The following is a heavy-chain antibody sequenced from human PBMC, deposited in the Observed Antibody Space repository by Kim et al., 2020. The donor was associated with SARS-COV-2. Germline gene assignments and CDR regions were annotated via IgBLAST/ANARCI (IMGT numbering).Heavy chain of an antibody. J-gene: IGHJ6*02. CDR2: ISAYNGNT. CDR1: GYTFTSYG. D-gene: IGHD3-10*01. CDR3: ARDQFSYGMVDFYGMDV. Sequence: ASVKVSCKASGYTFTSYGISWVRQAPGQGLEWMGWISAYNGNTNYAQKLQGRVTMTTDTSTSTAYMVLRSLRSDDTAVYYCARDQFSYGMVDFYGMDVWGQGTTVTVSS. V-gene: IGHV1-18*01.